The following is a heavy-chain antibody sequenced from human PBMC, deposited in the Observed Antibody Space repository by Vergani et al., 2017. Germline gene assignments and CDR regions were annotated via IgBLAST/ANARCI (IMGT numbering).Heavy chain of an antibody. CDR2: IFPGDSDT. CDR1: PNSFFSHW. V-gene: IGHV5-51*03. D-gene: IGHD3-10*01. Sequence: EVPLVQSGAEVKTSGESLKISCQGSPNSFFSHWVAWVRQTPGKGLEWIGIIFPGDSDTRYSPSFQGQVTMSAAKSIETVYLQWRSLKTSDTGTYFCARAYNRGLGHFDYWGQGTRVTVS. CDR3: ARAYNRGLGHFDY. J-gene: IGHJ4*02.